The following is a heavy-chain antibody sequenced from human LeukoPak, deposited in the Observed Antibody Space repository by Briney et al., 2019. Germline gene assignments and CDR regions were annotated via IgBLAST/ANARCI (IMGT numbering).Heavy chain of an antibody. CDR3: ARAGYSGYDYIYYYYYMDV. V-gene: IGHV1-8*03. CDR1: GYTFTSYD. CDR2: MNPNSGNT. D-gene: IGHD5-12*01. Sequence: ASVKVSCKASGYTFTSYDINWVRQAIGQGVEWVGWMNPNSGNTGYAQKFQGRVTITRNTSISTAYMELSSLRSEDTAVYYCARAGYSGYDYIYYYYYMDVWGKGTTVTVSS. J-gene: IGHJ6*03.